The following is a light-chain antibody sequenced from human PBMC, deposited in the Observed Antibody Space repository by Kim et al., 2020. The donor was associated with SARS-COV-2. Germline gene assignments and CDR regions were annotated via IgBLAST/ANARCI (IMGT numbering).Light chain of an antibody. Sequence: SPGERATLSCRASQSVSSNLAWYQQNPAQAPRLLIYGASTRATGIPARFSGSGSGTEFTLTISSLRSEDFAVYYCQQYNNWPPWTFGQGTKVEIK. CDR2: GAS. CDR3: QQYNNWPPWT. J-gene: IGKJ1*01. V-gene: IGKV3-15*01. CDR1: QSVSSN.